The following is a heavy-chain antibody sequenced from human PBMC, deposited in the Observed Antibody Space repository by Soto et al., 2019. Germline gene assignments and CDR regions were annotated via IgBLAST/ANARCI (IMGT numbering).Heavy chain of an antibody. Sequence: QVQLVESGGGVVQPGRSLRLSCAASGFTFSSYGMHWVRQAPGKGLEWVAVIWYDGSNKYYADSVKGRFTISRDNSKNTLYLQMNSLRAEDTAVYYCASPGGAFDIWGQGTMVTVSS. CDR2: IWYDGSNK. CDR3: ASPGGAFDI. D-gene: IGHD3-16*01. J-gene: IGHJ3*02. V-gene: IGHV3-33*01. CDR1: GFTFSSYG.